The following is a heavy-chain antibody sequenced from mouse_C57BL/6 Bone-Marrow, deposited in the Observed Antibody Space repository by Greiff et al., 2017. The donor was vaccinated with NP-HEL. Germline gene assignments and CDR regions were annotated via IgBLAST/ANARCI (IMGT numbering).Heavy chain of an antibody. CDR3: AEGGITTVDYFDY. CDR2: INHSSGYT. V-gene: IGHV1-7*01. D-gene: IGHD1-1*01. Sequence: QVQLQQSGAELAKPGASVKLSCKASGYTFTSYWMHWVKQRPGQGLEWIGYINHSSGYTKYNQKFKDKATLTADKSSSTAYMQLSSLTYEDSAVYYCAEGGITTVDYFDYWGQGTTLTVSS. J-gene: IGHJ2*01. CDR1: GYTFTSYW.